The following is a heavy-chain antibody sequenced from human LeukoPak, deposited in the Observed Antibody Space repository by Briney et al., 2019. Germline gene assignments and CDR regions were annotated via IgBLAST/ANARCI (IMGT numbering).Heavy chain of an antibody. CDR2: ISAYNGNT. Sequence: ASVKVSCKASGYTFTSYGISWVRQAPGQGLEWMGWISAYNGNTNYAQKFQGRVTMTRNTSISTAYMELSRLRSDDTAVYYCVRCWELFDYWGQGTLVTVSS. D-gene: IGHD1-26*01. CDR3: VRCWELFDY. V-gene: IGHV1-18*01. J-gene: IGHJ4*02. CDR1: GYTFTSYG.